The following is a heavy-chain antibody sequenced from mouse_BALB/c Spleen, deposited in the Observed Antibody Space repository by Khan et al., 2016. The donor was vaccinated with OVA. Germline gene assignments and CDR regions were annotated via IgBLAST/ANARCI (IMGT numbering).Heavy chain of an antibody. J-gene: IGHJ3*01. Sequence: EVELVESGGDLVEPGGSLKLSCAASGFTFSTYGMSWVRQTPDKRLEWVATISTGGHYTYYPDSVRGRFTISSDNAKHTLYLQMTSLKSEDTAMFYCERLAYYYDSEGFAYWGQGTLVTVSA. D-gene: IGHD1-1*01. CDR3: ERLAYYYDSEGFAY. CDR1: GFTFSTYG. CDR2: ISTGGHYT. V-gene: IGHV5-6*01.